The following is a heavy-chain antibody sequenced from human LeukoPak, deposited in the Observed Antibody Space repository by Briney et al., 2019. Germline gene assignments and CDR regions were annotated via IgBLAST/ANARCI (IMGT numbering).Heavy chain of an antibody. CDR3: ARDRTYDFWSGYYGPYYMDV. Sequence: ASVKVSCKVSGYTLTELSMHWVRQVPGKGLEWMGAFNSEDGETIYAQKFQGRVTMTEDTSTDTAYMDLSSLTSEDTAVYYCARDRTYDFWSGYYGPYYMDVWGKGTTVTVSS. D-gene: IGHD3-3*01. CDR2: FNSEDGET. J-gene: IGHJ6*03. V-gene: IGHV1-24*01. CDR1: GYTLTELS.